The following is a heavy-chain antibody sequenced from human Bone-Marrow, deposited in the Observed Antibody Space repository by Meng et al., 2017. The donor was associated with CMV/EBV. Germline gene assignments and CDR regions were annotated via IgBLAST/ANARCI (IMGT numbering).Heavy chain of an antibody. CDR3: AAVYSSGWYFPGGFDP. CDR1: GYTFTAHY. V-gene: IGHV1-2*02. Sequence: ASVKVSCKASGYTFTAHYFHWVRQAPGQGLEWMGWINPNSGGTNYAQKFQERVTITRDMSTSTAYMELSSLRSEDTAVYYCAAVYSSGWYFPGGFDPWGQGTLVTVSS. D-gene: IGHD6-19*01. CDR2: INPNSGGT. J-gene: IGHJ5*02.